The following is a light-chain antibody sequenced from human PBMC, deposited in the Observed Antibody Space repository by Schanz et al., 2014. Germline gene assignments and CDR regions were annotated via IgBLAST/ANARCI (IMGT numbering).Light chain of an antibody. Sequence: QSALIQPPSVSGSPGQSVTISCTGTSSDVGSYNLVSWYQQHPGKAPKLILYEVSARPSGISIRFSGSKSGNTASLTISGLQAEDEASYSCSSYTTTSTLLFGGGTKLTVL. CDR2: EVS. CDR3: SSYTTTSTLL. CDR1: SSDVGSYNL. V-gene: IGLV2-14*02. J-gene: IGLJ2*01.